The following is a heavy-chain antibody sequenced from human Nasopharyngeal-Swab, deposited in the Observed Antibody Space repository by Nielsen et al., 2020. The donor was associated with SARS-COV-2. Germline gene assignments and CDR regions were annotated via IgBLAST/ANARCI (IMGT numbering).Heavy chain of an antibody. Sequence: GSLRLSCAVYGGSFSGYYWSWIRQPPGKGLEWIGEINHSGSTNYNPSLKSRVTISVDTSKNQFSLKLSSVTAADTAVYYCASGHIVATSYYFDYWGQGTLVTVSS. D-gene: IGHD5-12*01. J-gene: IGHJ4*02. CDR1: GGSFSGYY. CDR3: ASGHIVATSYYFDY. V-gene: IGHV4-34*01. CDR2: INHSGST.